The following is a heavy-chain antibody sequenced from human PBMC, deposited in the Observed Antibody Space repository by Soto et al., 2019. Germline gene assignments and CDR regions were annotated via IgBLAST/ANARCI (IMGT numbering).Heavy chain of an antibody. Sequence: QVQLVESGGGVVQPGRSLRLSCAASGFTFSSYGMHWVRQAPGKGLEWVAVIWYDGSNKYYADSVKGRFTISRDNSKNTLYLQMNSLRAEDTAVYYCARSNSGSYYGGLDYWGQGTLVTVSS. D-gene: IGHD1-26*01. CDR2: IWYDGSNK. CDR1: GFTFSSYG. V-gene: IGHV3-33*01. CDR3: ARSNSGSYYGGLDY. J-gene: IGHJ4*02.